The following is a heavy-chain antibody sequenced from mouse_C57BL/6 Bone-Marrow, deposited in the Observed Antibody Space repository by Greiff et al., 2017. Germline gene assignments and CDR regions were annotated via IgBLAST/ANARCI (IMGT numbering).Heavy chain of an antibody. J-gene: IGHJ2*01. Sequence: VQLQQSGAELVRPGASVKLSCTASGFNINDDYINWVKQRPEQGLEWIGWIDPEIGSPEYTSKFQGKATITSYTSSNTAYIQLSSLTSEDTAVYYCSSFDGSCFDIWGQGTPLTVAS. CDR1: GFNINDDY. CDR3: SSFDGSCFDI. D-gene: IGHD1-1*02. V-gene: IGHV14-4*01. CDR2: IDPEIGSP.